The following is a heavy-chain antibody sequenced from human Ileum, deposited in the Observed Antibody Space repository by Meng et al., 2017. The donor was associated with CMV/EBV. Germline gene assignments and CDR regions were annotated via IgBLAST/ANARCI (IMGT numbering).Heavy chain of an antibody. CDR3: ATFGGNSGWLDH. J-gene: IGHJ5*02. D-gene: IGHD4-23*01. V-gene: IGHV4-59*01. CDR2: VFFSGST. CDR1: GVSINTYY. Sequence: GPLRLSCTVSGVSINTYYWSWIRQPPGKGLEWIGYVFFSGSTTYNPSLKGRVAMSVDGSKSQFYLNLTSVTSADTAVYYCATFGGNSGWLDHWSQGTLVTVSS.